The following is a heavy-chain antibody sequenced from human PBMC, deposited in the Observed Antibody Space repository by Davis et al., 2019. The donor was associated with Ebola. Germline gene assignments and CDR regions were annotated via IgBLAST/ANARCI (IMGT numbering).Heavy chain of an antibody. D-gene: IGHD3-22*01. CDR1: GYTFTGYY. Sequence: SVKVSCKASGYTFTGYYMHWVRQAPGQGLEWMGGIIPIFGTANYAQKFQGRVTITADESTSTAYMELSSLRSEDTAVYYCARRAPYYYDSSGYYYTNFDYWGQGTLVTVSS. CDR2: IIPIFGTA. V-gene: IGHV1-69*13. CDR3: ARRAPYYYDSSGYYYTNFDY. J-gene: IGHJ4*02.